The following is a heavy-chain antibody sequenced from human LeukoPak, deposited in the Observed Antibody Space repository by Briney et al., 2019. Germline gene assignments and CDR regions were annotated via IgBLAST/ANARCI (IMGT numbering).Heavy chain of an antibody. V-gene: IGHV6-1*01. CDR2: TYYRSKWYN. Sequence: SQTLSLTCAISGDSVSSNTAAWNWIRQSPWRGLEWLGRTYYRSKWYNNYAVSVKSRISINPDTSKNQFSLQLKSVTPEDTALYYCAREQTGDQNFDYWGQGTLVTVSS. CDR3: AREQTGDQNFDY. D-gene: IGHD7-27*01. J-gene: IGHJ4*02. CDR1: GDSVSSNTAA.